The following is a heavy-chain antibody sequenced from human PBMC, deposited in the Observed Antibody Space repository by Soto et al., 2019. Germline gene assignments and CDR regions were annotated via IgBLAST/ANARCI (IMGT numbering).Heavy chain of an antibody. Sequence: SETLSLTCAVYGGSFSGYYWSWIRQPPGKGLEWIGEINHSGSTNYNPSLKSRVTISVDTSKNQFSLKLSSVTAADTAVYYCARVIVVVPAATSRGGYFDYWGQGTLVTVSS. CDR2: INHSGST. CDR3: ARVIVVVPAATSRGGYFDY. V-gene: IGHV4-34*01. D-gene: IGHD2-2*01. J-gene: IGHJ4*02. CDR1: GGSFSGYY.